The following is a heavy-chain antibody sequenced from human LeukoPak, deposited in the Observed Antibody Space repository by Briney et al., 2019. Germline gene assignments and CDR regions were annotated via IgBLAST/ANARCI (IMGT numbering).Heavy chain of an antibody. CDR2: INSDGSST. Sequence: GGSLRLSCAASGFTFSSYWMHWVRQVPGKGLVWVSRINSDGSSTSYADSVKGRFIISRDNAKNTLYVQMNSLRAEDTAVYYCARVPSSSWEDYGMDVWGQGTTVTVSS. CDR1: GFTFSSYW. CDR3: ARVPSSSWEDYGMDV. D-gene: IGHD1-26*01. J-gene: IGHJ6*02. V-gene: IGHV3-74*01.